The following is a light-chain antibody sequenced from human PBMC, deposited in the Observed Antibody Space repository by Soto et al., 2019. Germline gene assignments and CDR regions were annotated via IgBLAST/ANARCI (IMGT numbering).Light chain of an antibody. CDR1: QSISDL. V-gene: IGKV1-5*03. J-gene: IGKJ1*01. Sequence: DIQMTQSPSTLSASVGDRVTITCRASQSISDLLAWYQQKPGKAPKLLIYKASSLKSGVPSRFSGSGSGTEDTLTSSSLQPDDFATYYCQQYNGYWTFGQGTKVEIK. CDR3: QQYNGYWT. CDR2: KAS.